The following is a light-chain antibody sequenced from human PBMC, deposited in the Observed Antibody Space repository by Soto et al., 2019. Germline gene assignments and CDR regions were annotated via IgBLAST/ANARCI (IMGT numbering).Light chain of an antibody. J-gene: IGKJ4*01. V-gene: IGKV2-30*01. CDR3: MQGTHWPLT. CDR2: EVS. Sequence: EVVLTQSPLSLPVTVGQPATVSCRSSQSLLFFNGITYLTWFHQRPGQPPRRLISEVSNRDSGVPDRFSGSGSGTDVTLEISRVEAEDVGLFYCMQGTHWPLTCGGGTRVEIK. CDR1: QSLLFFNGITY.